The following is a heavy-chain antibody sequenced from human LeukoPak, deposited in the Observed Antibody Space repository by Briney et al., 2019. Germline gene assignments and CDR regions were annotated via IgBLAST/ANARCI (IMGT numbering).Heavy chain of an antibody. D-gene: IGHD4/OR15-4a*01. V-gene: IGHV3-30*18. Sequence: GGSLRLSCAASGFTFSSYGMHWVRQAPGKGLEWVAVISYDGSNKYYADSVKGRFTISRDNSKNTLYLQMNSLRAKDTAVYYCAKDRRKTMDFDYWGQGTLVTVSS. J-gene: IGHJ4*02. CDR3: AKDRRKTMDFDY. CDR1: GFTFSSYG. CDR2: ISYDGSNK.